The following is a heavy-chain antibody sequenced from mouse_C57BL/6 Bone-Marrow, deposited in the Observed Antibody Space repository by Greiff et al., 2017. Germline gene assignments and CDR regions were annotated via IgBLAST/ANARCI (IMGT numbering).Heavy chain of an antibody. CDR1: GFNIKDDY. CDR2: IDPENGDT. CDR3: TTGFWYFDV. Sequence: EVQVVESGAELVRPGASVKLSCTASGFNIKDDYMHWVKQRPEQGLEWIGWIDPENGDTEYASKFQGKATITADTSSNTAYLQLSSLTSEDTAVYYCTTGFWYFDVWGTGTTVTVSS. J-gene: IGHJ1*03. V-gene: IGHV14-4*01.